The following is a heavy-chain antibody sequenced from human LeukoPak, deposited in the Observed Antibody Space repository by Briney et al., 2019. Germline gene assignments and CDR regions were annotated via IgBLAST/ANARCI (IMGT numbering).Heavy chain of an antibody. D-gene: IGHD3-16*01. CDR3: ARETSQKGAHYMDV. J-gene: IGHJ6*03. V-gene: IGHV4-34*01. CDR2: INHSGST. CDR1: GGSFSGYY. Sequence: SETLSLTCAVYGGSFSGYYWSWIRQPPGKGLEWIGEINHSGSTNYNPSLKSRVTISVDTSKNQFSLKLSSVTAADTAVYYCARETSQKGAHYMDVWGKGTTVTISS.